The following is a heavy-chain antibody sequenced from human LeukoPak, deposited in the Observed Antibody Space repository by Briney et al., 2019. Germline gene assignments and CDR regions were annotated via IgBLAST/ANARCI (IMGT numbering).Heavy chain of an antibody. Sequence: GSLRLSCVASRFTLSTYWMSWVRQAPGKGLEWVAHIKQDGSQEYYVDSVKGRFTISRDSAKNSLYLQMNSLRAEDTAVYYCARGVPYDSWSGPHYSDYWGQGTLVTVSS. V-gene: IGHV3-7*01. J-gene: IGHJ4*02. CDR3: ARGVPYDSWSGPHYSDY. D-gene: IGHD3-3*01. CDR1: RFTLSTYW. CDR2: IKQDGSQE.